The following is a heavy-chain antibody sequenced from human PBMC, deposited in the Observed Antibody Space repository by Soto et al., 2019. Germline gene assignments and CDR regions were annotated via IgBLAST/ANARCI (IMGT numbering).Heavy chain of an antibody. CDR1: GSTFTSYA. V-gene: IGHV1-3*01. Sequence: ASVKVSCQASGSTFTSYAMHWVRQAPGQRLEWMGWINAGNGNTKYSQKFQGRVTITRDTYASTAYMELSSLRSEDTAVYYCARSIVVVTALDYWGQGTLVTVPQ. CDR3: ARSIVVVTALDY. D-gene: IGHD2-21*02. J-gene: IGHJ4*02. CDR2: INAGNGNT.